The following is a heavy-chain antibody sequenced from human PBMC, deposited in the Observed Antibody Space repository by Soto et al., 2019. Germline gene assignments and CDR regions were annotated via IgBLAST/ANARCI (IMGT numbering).Heavy chain of an antibody. D-gene: IGHD1-26*01. CDR3: VRNLASGGTYYIDY. J-gene: IGHJ4*02. V-gene: IGHV3-72*01. Sequence: EVQLVESGGGLVDPGGSLRLPCAASGFSFSDHYMDWVCQAPGKGLEWIGRVRDKANGDTTEYAASVRGRVTVSRDDSKNSLDLQMNSLQIEDTAMYYCVRNLASGGTYYIDYWGQGTLVTVSS. CDR2: VRDKANGDTT. CDR1: GFSFSDHY.